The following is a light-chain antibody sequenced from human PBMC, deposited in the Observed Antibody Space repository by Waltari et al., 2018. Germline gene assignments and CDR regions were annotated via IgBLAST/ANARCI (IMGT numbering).Light chain of an antibody. V-gene: IGKV4-1*01. CDR1: QSVLYSANNKDY. Sequence: DIVMTQSPDFLAVSLGERATINCKSSQSVLYSANNKDYLAWYQQKPGKPPKLLIYWASTRESGVPDRFSGSGSGTDFTLTISSLQAEDVAVYYCQQYYGVPLTFGGGTKVEIK. J-gene: IGKJ4*01. CDR2: WAS. CDR3: QQYYGVPLT.